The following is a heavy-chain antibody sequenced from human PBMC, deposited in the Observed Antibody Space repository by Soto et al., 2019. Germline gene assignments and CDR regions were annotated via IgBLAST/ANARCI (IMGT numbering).Heavy chain of an antibody. CDR2: INPSGGST. CDR3: AREVGYYGSGSYPYYYGMDV. D-gene: IGHD3-10*01. CDR1: GYTFTSYY. J-gene: IGHJ6*02. Sequence: ASVKVSCKASGYTFTSYYMHWVRQAPGQGLEWMGIINPSGGSTSYAQKFQGRVTMTRDTSTSTVYMELSSLRSEDTAVYYCAREVGYYGSGSYPYYYGMDVWGQGTTVTVPS. V-gene: IGHV1-46*01.